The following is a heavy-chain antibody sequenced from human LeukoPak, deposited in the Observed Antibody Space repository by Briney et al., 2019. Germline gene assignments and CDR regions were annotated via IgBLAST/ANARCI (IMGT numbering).Heavy chain of an antibody. V-gene: IGHV4-4*07. CDR1: GGSINSYF. CDR3: ARNFPGVGCSGGSCYDY. J-gene: IGHJ4*02. D-gene: IGHD2-15*01. CDR2: IYTGGST. Sequence: SETLSLTCTVSGGSINSYFWTWIRQPAGKGPEWIGRIYTGGSTNYNPSLKSRVTMSVDTSKNQFSLKLSSVTAADTAVYYCARNFPGVGCSGGSCYDYWGQGTLVTVSS.